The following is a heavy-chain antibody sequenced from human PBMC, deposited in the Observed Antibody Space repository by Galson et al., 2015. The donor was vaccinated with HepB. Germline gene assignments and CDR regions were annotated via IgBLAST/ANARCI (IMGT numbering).Heavy chain of an antibody. D-gene: IGHD3-22*01. CDR2: IYYSGST. CDR3: ARSRQYYYDSRGYWGEPSYYFDY. V-gene: IGHV4-59*08. Sequence: ETLSLTCTVSGGSISSYYWSWIRQPPGKGLEWIGYIYYSGSTNYNPSLKSRVTISVDTSKNQFSLKLSSVTAADTAVYYCARSRQYYYDSRGYWGEPSYYFDYWGQGTLVTVSS. J-gene: IGHJ4*02. CDR1: GGSISSYY.